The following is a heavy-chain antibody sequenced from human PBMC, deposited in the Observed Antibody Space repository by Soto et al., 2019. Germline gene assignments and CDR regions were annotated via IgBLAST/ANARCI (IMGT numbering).Heavy chain of an antibody. CDR1: GFTFSSYA. J-gene: IGHJ6*02. CDR3: ANHPRRYSGSSTYYYYYGMDV. D-gene: IGHD1-26*01. CDR2: ISGSGGST. Sequence: EVQLLESGGGLVQPGGSLRLSCAASGFTFSSYAMSWVRQAPGKGLEWVSAISGSGGSTYYADSVKGRFTISRDNSKNTLYLQMNSLRAEDTAVYYCANHPRRYSGSSTYYYYYGMDVWGQGTTVTVSS. V-gene: IGHV3-23*01.